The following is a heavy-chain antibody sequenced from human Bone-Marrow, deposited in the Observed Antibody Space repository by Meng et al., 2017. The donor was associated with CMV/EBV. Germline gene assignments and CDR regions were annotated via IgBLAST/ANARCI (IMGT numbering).Heavy chain of an antibody. CDR3: ATLKQLWLFGYGMMAEYYVGY. V-gene: IGHV4-30-4*01. Sequence: GDYYWSWIRQPPGKGLEWIGYIYYSGSTYYNPSLKSRVTISVDTSKNQFSLKLSSVTAADTAVYYCATLKQLWLFGYGMMAEYYVGYWGQGTLVTAPQ. J-gene: IGHJ4*02. CDR1: GDYY. D-gene: IGHD5-18*01. CDR2: IYYSGST.